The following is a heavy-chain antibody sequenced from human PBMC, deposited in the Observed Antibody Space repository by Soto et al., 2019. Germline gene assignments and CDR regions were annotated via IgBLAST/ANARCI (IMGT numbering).Heavy chain of an antibody. J-gene: IGHJ6*02. CDR3: AKEGRGSSTSCSRCYGLDV. V-gene: IGHV3-30*18. Sequence: QVQLVESGGGVVQPGRSLRVSCAASEFTFSNYGMHWVRQAPGEGLEGLAAISHDGSNKYYADSVKGRFTISRDNSKNMLYREMNSLRGEDTAVYYCAKEGRGSSTSCSRCYGLDVWGQGTTVTVSS. CDR1: EFTFSNYG. CDR2: ISHDGSNK. D-gene: IGHD2-2*01.